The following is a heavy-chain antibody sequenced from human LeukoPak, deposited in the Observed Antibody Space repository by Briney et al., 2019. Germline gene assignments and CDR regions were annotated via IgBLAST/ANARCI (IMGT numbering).Heavy chain of an antibody. V-gene: IGHV4-61*02. D-gene: IGHD3-10*01. CDR2: IYTSGST. Sequence: SETLSLTCTVSGGSISSGSYYWSWIRQPAGKGLEWIGRIYTSGSTNYNPSLKSRVTISVDTSKNQFSLKLSSVTAADTAVYYCARAVGYYGSGSFYYYYMDVWGKGTTVTISS. J-gene: IGHJ6*03. CDR1: GGSISSGSYY. CDR3: ARAVGYYGSGSFYYYYMDV.